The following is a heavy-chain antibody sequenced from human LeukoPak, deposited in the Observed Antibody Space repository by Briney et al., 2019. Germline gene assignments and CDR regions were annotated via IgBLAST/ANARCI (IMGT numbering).Heavy chain of an antibody. CDR1: GFTFDDYA. CDR2: ISWNSGSI. Sequence: GRSLRLSCAASGFTFDDYAMHWVRQAPGEGLEWVSGISWNSGSIGYADSVKGRFTISRDNAKNSLYLQMNSLRAEDTALYYCAKDIQATLSGYSYGPSDYWGQGTLVTVSS. D-gene: IGHD5-18*01. V-gene: IGHV3-9*01. CDR3: AKDIQATLSGYSYGPSDY. J-gene: IGHJ4*02.